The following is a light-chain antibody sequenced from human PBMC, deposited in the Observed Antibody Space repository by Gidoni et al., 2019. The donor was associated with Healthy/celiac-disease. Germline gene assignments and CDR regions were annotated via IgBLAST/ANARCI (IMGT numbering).Light chain of an antibody. V-gene: IGKV3-20*01. CDR1: QSVSSSY. CDR2: GAS. J-gene: IGKJ2*04. CDR3: QQYGSSRMCX. Sequence: EIVLTQSPGTLSLSPGERATLSCRASQSVSSSYLAWYQQKPGQAPRLLIYGASSRATGIPDRFSGSGSGTDFTLTIIRLEPEDFAVYYCQQYGSSRMCXFXQGTKLEIK.